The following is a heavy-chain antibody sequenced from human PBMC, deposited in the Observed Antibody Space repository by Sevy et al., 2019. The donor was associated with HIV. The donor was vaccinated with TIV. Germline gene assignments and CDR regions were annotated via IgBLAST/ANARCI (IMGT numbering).Heavy chain of an antibody. Sequence: GGSLRLSCAASGFSFSTYAMIWVRQTPGKGLEWVSRMGGRSSGDWAHYADSVKGRFTISRDNSKSTLYLQMNSLSAEDAAVYYCASDQQPTASIEYWGQGTLVTVS. CDR1: GFSFSTYA. V-gene: IGHV3-23*01. J-gene: IGHJ4*02. CDR3: ASDQQPTASIEY. D-gene: IGHD4-17*01. CDR2: MGGRSSGDWA.